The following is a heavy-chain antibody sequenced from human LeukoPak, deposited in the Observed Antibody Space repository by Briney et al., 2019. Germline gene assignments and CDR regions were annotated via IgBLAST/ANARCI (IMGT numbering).Heavy chain of an antibody. CDR2: INPNSGGT. V-gene: IGHV1-2*02. CDR1: GYTFTGYY. CDR3: ARAFALGGAMVTSYWFDP. D-gene: IGHD5-18*01. J-gene: IGHJ5*02. Sequence: SVKVSCKASGYTFTGYYMHWVRQAPGQGLEWMGWINPNSGGTNYAQKFQGRVTMTRDTSISTAYMELSRLRSDDTAVYYCARAFALGGAMVTSYWFDPWGQGTLVTVSS.